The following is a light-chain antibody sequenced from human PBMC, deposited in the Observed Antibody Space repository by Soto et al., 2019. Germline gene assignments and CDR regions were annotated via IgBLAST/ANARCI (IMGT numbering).Light chain of an antibody. CDR3: SSYASSSTRV. Sequence: LTQPASVSGSPGQSITISCTGTSSDVGGYNYVSWYQQHPGKDPKLMIYDVSNRPSGVSNRFSGSKSGNTASLTISGLQAEDEADYCCSSYASSSTRVFATGTKVTVL. CDR1: SSDVGGYNY. CDR2: DVS. J-gene: IGLJ1*01. V-gene: IGLV2-14*01.